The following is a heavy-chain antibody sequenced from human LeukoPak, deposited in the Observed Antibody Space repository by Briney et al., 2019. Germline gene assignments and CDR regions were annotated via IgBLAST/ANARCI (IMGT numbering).Heavy chain of an antibody. V-gene: IGHV3-23*01. CDR1: GFAFSTYA. CDR2: ITGSGATT. D-gene: IGHD3-10*01. Sequence: PGGSLRLSCAASGFAFSTYAMSWVRQAPGKGLEWVSGITGSGATTYYADSVEGRFTISRDNAKNSLYLQMNSLRAEDTAVYYCASQSYPGGHWGQGTLVTVSS. J-gene: IGHJ4*02. CDR3: ASQSYPGGH.